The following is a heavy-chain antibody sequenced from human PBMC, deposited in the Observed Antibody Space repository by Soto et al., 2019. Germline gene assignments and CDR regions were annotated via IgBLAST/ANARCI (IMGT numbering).Heavy chain of an antibody. Sequence: QLQLQESGSGLVKPSQTLSITCAVSGGSISSGGYSWSWIRQPPGKGLEWIGYIYHSGSTYYNPTLKRRDTISVDRYKHQCSLKLSYVTAADTDVYYCDMGYDMTFDYWGQGTLVTVSS. CDR1: GGSISSGGYS. V-gene: IGHV4-30-2*01. CDR2: IYHSGST. J-gene: IGHJ4*02. D-gene: IGHD3-9*01. CDR3: DMGYDMTFDY.